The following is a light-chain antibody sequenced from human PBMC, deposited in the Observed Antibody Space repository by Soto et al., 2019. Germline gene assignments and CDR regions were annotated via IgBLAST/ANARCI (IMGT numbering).Light chain of an antibody. V-gene: IGKV3-20*01. Sequence: EIVLTQSPGTLSLSPGERATLSCRASQSFSSSSLAWYQQKPGQAPRLLIYGASSRATGIPDRFSGSGSGTDFTLTISRLEPEDFAVYYCQQYNNWPPYTFGQGTKLEIK. CDR2: GAS. CDR1: QSFSSSS. CDR3: QQYNNWPPYT. J-gene: IGKJ2*01.